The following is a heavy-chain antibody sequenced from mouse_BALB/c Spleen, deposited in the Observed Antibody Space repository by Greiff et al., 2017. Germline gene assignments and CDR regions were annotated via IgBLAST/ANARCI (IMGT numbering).Heavy chain of an antibody. CDR2: ISSGSSTI. J-gene: IGHJ3*01. V-gene: IGHV5-17*02. CDR3: ARSMGNYPFAY. Sequence: EVNLVESGGVLVQPGGSRKLSCAASGFTFSSFGMHWVRQAPEKGLEWVAYISSGSSTIYYADTVKGRFTISRDNPKNTLFLQMTSLRSEDTAMYYCARSMGNYPFAYWGQGTLVTVSA. D-gene: IGHD2-1*01. CDR1: GFTFSSFG.